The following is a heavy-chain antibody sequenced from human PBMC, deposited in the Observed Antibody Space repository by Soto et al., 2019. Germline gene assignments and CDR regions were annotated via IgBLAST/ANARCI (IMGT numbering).Heavy chain of an antibody. CDR3: AKGPPDIVVVVAAIFYAFDI. J-gene: IGHJ3*02. V-gene: IGHV3-23*01. Sequence: GGSLRLSCAASGFTFSSYAMGWVRQAPGKGLEWVSAISGSGGSTYYADSVKGRFTISRDNSKNTLYLQMNSLRAEDTAVYYCAKGPPDIVVVVAAIFYAFDIWGQGTMVTVSS. CDR1: GFTFSSYA. CDR2: ISGSGGST. D-gene: IGHD2-15*01.